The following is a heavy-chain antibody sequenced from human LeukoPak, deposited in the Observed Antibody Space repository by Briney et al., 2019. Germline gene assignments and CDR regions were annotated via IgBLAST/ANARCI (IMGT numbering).Heavy chain of an antibody. J-gene: IGHJ4*02. CDR2: INPNSGGT. Sequence: VASVKVSCKASGYTFTGYYMHWVRQAPGQGLEWMGWINPNSGGTNYAQKFQGRVTMTRDTSISTAYMELRSLRSDDTAVYYCARYDSSGYYPPFDYWGQGTLVTVSS. CDR3: ARYDSSGYYPPFDY. V-gene: IGHV1-2*02. CDR1: GYTFTGYY. D-gene: IGHD3-22*01.